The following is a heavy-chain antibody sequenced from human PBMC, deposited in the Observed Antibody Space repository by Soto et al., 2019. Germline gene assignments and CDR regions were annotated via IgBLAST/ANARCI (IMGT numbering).Heavy chain of an antibody. V-gene: IGHV1-69*13. CDR3: AKDLVLLRAAKQIAVAGDDFFNI. J-gene: IGHJ6*03. CDR2: IIPIFGTA. Sequence: SVKVSCKASGGTFSSYAISWVRQAPGQGLEWMGGIIPIFGTANYAQKLQGRVTITADESTSTAYMELSSLRSEDTAVYYYAKDLVLLRAAKQIAVAGDDFFNIGAKGKRVTVPS. CDR1: GGTFSSYA. D-gene: IGHD6-19*01.